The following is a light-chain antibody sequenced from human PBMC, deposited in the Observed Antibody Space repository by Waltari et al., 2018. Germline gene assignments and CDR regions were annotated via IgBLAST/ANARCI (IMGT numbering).Light chain of an antibody. CDR2: GAS. CDR3: QQSDNWPPIT. Sequence: EVVMTQSPAILSVSPGERATPSCRASQRVTTNVAWYQQKPGQTPRLLIFGASTRATGVPARFSGSGSGTDFTLTISDLQSDDFAVYYCQQSDNWPPITFGQGTRLEIK. J-gene: IGKJ5*01. V-gene: IGKV3-15*01. CDR1: QRVTTN.